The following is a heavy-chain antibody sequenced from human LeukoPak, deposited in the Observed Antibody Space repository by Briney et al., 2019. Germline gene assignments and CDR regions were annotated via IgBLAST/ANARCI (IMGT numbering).Heavy chain of an antibody. D-gene: IGHD3-10*01. CDR1: GYTFTGYY. J-gene: IGHJ4*02. Sequence: ASVKVSCKASGYTFTGYYMHWVRQAPGQGLEWMGWINPNSGGTNYAQKFQGRVTMTRDTSISTAYMELSRLRSDDTAVYYCARRGSGSSSPLYDYWGQGTLVTVSS. CDR3: ARRGSGSSSPLYDY. V-gene: IGHV1-2*02. CDR2: INPNSGGT.